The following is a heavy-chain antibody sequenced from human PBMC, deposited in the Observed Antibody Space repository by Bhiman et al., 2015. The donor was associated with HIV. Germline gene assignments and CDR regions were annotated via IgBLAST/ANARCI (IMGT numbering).Heavy chain of an antibody. CDR2: ISSSSSYI. D-gene: IGHD5-18*01. CDR3: ARGYTYGHGRHGFDY. CDR1: GFSFSTYT. J-gene: IGHJ4*02. Sequence: EVQLVESGGGLVKPGGSLRLSCTASGFSFSTYTMNWVRQAPGKGLEWVSSISSSSSYIYYADSVKGRFTISRDNAKNSLYLQMNSLRAEDTGVYNCARGYTYGHGRHGFDYWGQGILVTVSS. V-gene: IGHV3-21*03.